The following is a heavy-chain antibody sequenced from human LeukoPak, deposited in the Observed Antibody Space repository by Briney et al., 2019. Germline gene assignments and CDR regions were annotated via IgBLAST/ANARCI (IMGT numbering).Heavy chain of an antibody. CDR1: GGSISSSNW. CDR2: INHSGST. J-gene: IGHJ6*02. CDR3: ARGTNSRGYSYGYHYYYYYGMDV. V-gene: IGHV4-4*02. D-gene: IGHD5-18*01. Sequence: SETLSLTCAVSGGSISSSNWWSWIRQPPGKGLEWIGEINHSGSTNYNPSLKSRVTISVDTSKNQFSLKLSSVTAADTAVYYCARGTNSRGYSYGYHYYYYYGMDVWGQGTTVTVSS.